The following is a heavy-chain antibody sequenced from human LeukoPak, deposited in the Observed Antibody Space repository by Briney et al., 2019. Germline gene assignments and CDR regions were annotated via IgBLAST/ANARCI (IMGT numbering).Heavy chain of an antibody. CDR1: GFHFRCHL. CDR3: ARDAPSWLGYFEY. V-gene: IGHV3-21*01. D-gene: IGHD6-19*01. J-gene: IGHJ4*02. Sequence: GGSLRLSCAASGFHFRCHLMNWVRQAPGKGLEWVSSISSSSSYIYYADSVKGRFTISRDNAKNSLYLQMNSLRAEDTAVYYCARDAPSWLGYFEYWGQGTLVTVSS. CDR2: ISSSSSYI.